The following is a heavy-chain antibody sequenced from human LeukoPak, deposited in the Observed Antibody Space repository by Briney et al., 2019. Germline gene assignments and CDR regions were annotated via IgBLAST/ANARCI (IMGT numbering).Heavy chain of an antibody. Sequence: SQTLSLTCAISGDSVSSDNAAWNWIRQSPSRGLEWLGRTYYRSKWYNDYAVSVKSRITINPDIFKNQFSLQLKSVTRDDTAVYYCARGDGNAWYGVAFDIWGQGTMVSVSS. D-gene: IGHD3-10*01. CDR2: TYYRSKWYN. CDR3: ARGDGNAWYGVAFDI. CDR1: GDSVSSDNAA. V-gene: IGHV6-1*01. J-gene: IGHJ3*02.